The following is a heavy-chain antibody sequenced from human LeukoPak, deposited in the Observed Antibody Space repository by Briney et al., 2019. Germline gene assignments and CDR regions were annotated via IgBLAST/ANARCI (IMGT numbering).Heavy chain of an antibody. Sequence: GSSLRLSPSASGFTFSIYGIHWVPPAPGKGLQLLAVISYDGSNKYYADSVKGRFTISRDNSKNTLYLQMNSLRAEDTAVYYCAKDRCSSTSCYAYYYYYGMDVWGKGTTVTVSS. V-gene: IGHV3-30*18. D-gene: IGHD2-2*01. J-gene: IGHJ6*04. CDR1: GFTFSIYG. CDR2: ISYDGSNK. CDR3: AKDRCSSTSCYAYYYYYGMDV.